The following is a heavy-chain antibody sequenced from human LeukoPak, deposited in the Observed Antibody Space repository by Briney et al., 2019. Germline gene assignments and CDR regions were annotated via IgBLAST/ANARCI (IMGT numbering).Heavy chain of an antibody. CDR1: GHTFTDYF. CDR2: INPNSGGT. V-gene: IGHV1-2*02. CDR3: ARAPKLDLVGAKFWYFDL. D-gene: IGHD1-26*01. Sequence: GASVKVSCKASGHTFTDYFIFWVRQAPGQGLEWMGWINPNSGGTNFAQNFQGRVTLTRDTSISTVYLELGRLRSDDTAVYYCARAPKLDLVGAKFWYFDLWGRGTLVTVSS. J-gene: IGHJ2*01.